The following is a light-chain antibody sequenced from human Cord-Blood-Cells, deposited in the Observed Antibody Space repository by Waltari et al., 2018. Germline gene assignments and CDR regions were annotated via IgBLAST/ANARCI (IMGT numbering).Light chain of an antibody. CDR3: QQYGSSPT. V-gene: IGKV3-20*01. J-gene: IGKJ1*01. CDR1: PSVSSRY. CDR2: GAS. Sequence: DIVLTQSPGTLSLSPGERATLSCSASPSVSSRYLAWYQKKPGPAPRLLIYGASSRATGTPDRFSSSGSGTDFTLTISRLEPEDFAVYYCQQYGSSPTFGQGTKVEIK.